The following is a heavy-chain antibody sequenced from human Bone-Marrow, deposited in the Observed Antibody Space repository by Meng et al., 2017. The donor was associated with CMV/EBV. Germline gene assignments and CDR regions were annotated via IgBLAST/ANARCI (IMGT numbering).Heavy chain of an antibody. V-gene: IGHV3-74*01. CDR1: GFTFSSYW. Sequence: GGSLRLSCAASGFTFSSYWMHWVRQAPGKGLVWVSRINSDGSSTSYADSVKGRFTISRDNAKNTLYLQMNSLRAEDTALYYCARSSGYYLHYFDYWGRGTLVTVAS. CDR2: INSDGSST. J-gene: IGHJ4*02. D-gene: IGHD3-22*01. CDR3: ARSSGYYLHYFDY.